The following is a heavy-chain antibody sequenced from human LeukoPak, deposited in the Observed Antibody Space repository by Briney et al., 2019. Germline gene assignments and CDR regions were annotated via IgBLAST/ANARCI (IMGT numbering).Heavy chain of an antibody. CDR1: GGSVSPGIYY. CDR3: ACSAQYSYYYYMDV. CDR2: IYTDGGT. Sequence: SQTLSLTCTVSGGSVSPGIYYWNWIRQPAGKGLEWIGRIYTDGGTNYNPSLKSRVTISLDTSRNQVSLKVRSVTAADTAEYYCACSAQYSYYYYMDVWGKGTTVTVSS. J-gene: IGHJ6*03. V-gene: IGHV4-61*02. D-gene: IGHD2/OR15-2a*01.